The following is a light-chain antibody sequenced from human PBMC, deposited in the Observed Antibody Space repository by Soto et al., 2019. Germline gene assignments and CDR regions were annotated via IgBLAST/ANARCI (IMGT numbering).Light chain of an antibody. CDR2: GAS. J-gene: IGKJ1*01. Sequence: EIVLTQSPGTLSLSPGERATLSCRASQSVSSSHLAWYQQKPGQAPRLLIYGASSRATGVPDRFSGSGSGTDFTLTISRLEPEDFALYYCHQYGGSPGTLGQGTKVDIK. CDR3: HQYGGSPGT. CDR1: QSVSSSH. V-gene: IGKV3-20*01.